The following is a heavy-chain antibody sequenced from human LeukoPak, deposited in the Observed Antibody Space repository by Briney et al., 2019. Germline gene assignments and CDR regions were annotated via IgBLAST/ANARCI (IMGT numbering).Heavy chain of an antibody. J-gene: IGHJ4*02. D-gene: IGHD6-13*01. CDR2: ISSSSSYI. CDR3: ARDLDVGAAAVFDY. Sequence: GGSLRLSCAASGFTFSSYSMNWVRQAPGKGLEWVSSISSSSSYIYYADLVKGRFTISRDNAKNSLYLQMNSLRAEDTAVYYCARDLDVGAAAVFDYWGQGTLVTVSS. V-gene: IGHV3-21*01. CDR1: GFTFSSYS.